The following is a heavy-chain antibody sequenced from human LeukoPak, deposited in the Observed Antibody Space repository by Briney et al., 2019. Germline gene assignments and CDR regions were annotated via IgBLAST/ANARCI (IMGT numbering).Heavy chain of an antibody. CDR1: GGSISSYY. V-gene: IGHV4-59*01. Sequence: PSETLSLTCTVSGGSISSYYWSWIRQPSGKGLEWIGYIYYSGSTNYNPSLKSRVTISVDTSKNQFSLKLSSVTAADTAVYYCARLVDTAMGNWFDPWGQGTLVTVSS. D-gene: IGHD5-18*01. J-gene: IGHJ5*02. CDR3: ARLVDTAMGNWFDP. CDR2: IYYSGST.